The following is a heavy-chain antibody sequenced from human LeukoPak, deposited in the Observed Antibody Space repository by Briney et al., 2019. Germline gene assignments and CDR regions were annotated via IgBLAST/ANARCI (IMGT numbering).Heavy chain of an antibody. Sequence: GGSLRLSCAASGFTFSSYAMHWVRQAPGKGLEWAAVISYGGSNKYYADSVKGRFTISRDNSKNTLYLQMNSLRAEDTAVYYCARGWQQLPRVLRAYYFDYWGQGTLVTVSS. CDR2: ISYGGSNK. CDR1: GFTFSSYA. J-gene: IGHJ4*02. V-gene: IGHV3-30-3*01. CDR3: ARGWQQLPRVLRAYYFDY. D-gene: IGHD6-13*01.